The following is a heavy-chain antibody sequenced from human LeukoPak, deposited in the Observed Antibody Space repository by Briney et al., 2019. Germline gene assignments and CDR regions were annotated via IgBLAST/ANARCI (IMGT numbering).Heavy chain of an antibody. J-gene: IGHJ6*03. V-gene: IGHV3-21*01. CDR2: ISSSSSYI. D-gene: IGHD6-13*01. Sequence: TGGSLRLSCAASGFTFSSYSMNWVRQAPGKGLEWVSSISSSSSYIYYADSVKGRFTISRDNAKNSLYLQMNSLRAEDTAVYYCASVAEDSSSWYHYYYMDVWGKGTTVTVSS. CDR3: ASVAEDSSSWYHYYYMDV. CDR1: GFTFSSYS.